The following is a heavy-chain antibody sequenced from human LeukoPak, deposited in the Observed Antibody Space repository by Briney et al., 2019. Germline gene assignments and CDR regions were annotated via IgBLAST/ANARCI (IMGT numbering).Heavy chain of an antibody. CDR2: FGDSGVSM. Sequence: PGASLRLSCTASGFTVGSNYMSWVRQAPGKGLEWVSGFGDSGVSMSDAASVKGRFTISRDNSKNTVYLQMNSLRAEDTAIYYCASRDPCSGGICYGLGYWGQGTLVTVSS. J-gene: IGHJ4*02. CDR1: GFTVGSNY. D-gene: IGHD2-15*01. V-gene: IGHV3-23*01. CDR3: ASRDPCSGGICYGLGY.